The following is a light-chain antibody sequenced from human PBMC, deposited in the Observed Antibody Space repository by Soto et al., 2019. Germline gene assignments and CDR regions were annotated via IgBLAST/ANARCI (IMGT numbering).Light chain of an antibody. CDR2: AAS. CDR1: QSVSSY. Sequence: EIVLTQSPATLSLSPGERATLSCRASQSVSSYLAWYQQKPGQAPRLLIYAASNRATGIPARFSGSGSGTDFTLTISSLEPEDFAVYYCQQHFNGPITFGQGTRLE. CDR3: QQHFNGPIT. J-gene: IGKJ5*01. V-gene: IGKV3-11*01.